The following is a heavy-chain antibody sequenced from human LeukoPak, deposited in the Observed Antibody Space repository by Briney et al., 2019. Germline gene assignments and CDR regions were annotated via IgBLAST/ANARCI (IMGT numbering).Heavy chain of an antibody. CDR2: INPSGGST. J-gene: IGHJ4*02. V-gene: IGHV1-46*01. CDR1: GYTFSSYY. D-gene: IGHD4-17*01. CDR3: ARDSGSTTVTPKYYFDY. Sequence: ASVKVSCKAFGYTFSSYYMHWVRQAPGQGPEWMGIINPSGGSTSYAQKFQGRVTMTRDTSTSTVYMELTSLRSEDTAVYYCARDSGSTTVTPKYYFDYWGQGTLVTVSS.